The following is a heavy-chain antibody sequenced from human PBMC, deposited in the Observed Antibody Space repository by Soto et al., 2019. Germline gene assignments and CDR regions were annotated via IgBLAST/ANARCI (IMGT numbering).Heavy chain of an antibody. D-gene: IGHD2-2*01. CDR2: ISPDHGNT. CDR3: ARAGGIVVVPAALEFDP. V-gene: IGHV1-18*01. J-gene: IGHJ5*02. CDR1: GYTFYSHS. Sequence: ASVKVSCKASGYTFYSHSISWVRQAPGQGLEWMGRISPDHGNTKYAQKFQDRVTMTADTSTSTAYMELRSLRSEDTAVYYCARAGGIVVVPAALEFDPWGQGTLVTVSS.